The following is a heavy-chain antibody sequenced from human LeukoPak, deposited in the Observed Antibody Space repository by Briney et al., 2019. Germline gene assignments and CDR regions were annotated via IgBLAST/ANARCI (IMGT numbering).Heavy chain of an antibody. CDR1: GGSIRTYY. CDR2: IHTSGST. Sequence: SETLSHTCTVSGGSIRTYYWSWIRQPAGKALEWIGRIHTSGSTDYNPSLESRVSMSVDTSKNQFSLKLRSVTAADTAVYYCAREGSMTARPFVSIDYWGQGTLVTVSS. V-gene: IGHV4-4*07. J-gene: IGHJ4*02. CDR3: AREGSMTARPFVSIDY. D-gene: IGHD6-6*01.